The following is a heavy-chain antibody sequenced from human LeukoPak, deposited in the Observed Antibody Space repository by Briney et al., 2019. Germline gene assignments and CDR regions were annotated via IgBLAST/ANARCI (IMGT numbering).Heavy chain of an antibody. CDR1: GFSFGDYY. CDR2: ISGAGSII. Sequence: GGSLRLSCAASGFSFGDYYMSWIRQAPGKGLELVSYISGAGSIIYNIDSVKGRFTISRDNSKNSLFLQMNSLRGEDTAVYYCARIPYSSSLTDAFDIWGQGTMVTVYS. V-gene: IGHV3-11*04. D-gene: IGHD6-6*01. CDR3: ARIPYSSSLTDAFDI. J-gene: IGHJ3*02.